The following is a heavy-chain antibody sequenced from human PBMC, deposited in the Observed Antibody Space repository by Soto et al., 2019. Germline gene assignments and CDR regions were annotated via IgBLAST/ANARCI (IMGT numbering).Heavy chain of an antibody. D-gene: IGHD2-21*01. J-gene: IGHJ4*02. CDR1: GFTFSSYW. Sequence: GGSLRLSCAASGFTFSSYWMHWVRQAPGKGLVWVSRINSDGSSTSYADSVKGRFTISRDNAKNTLYLQMNSLRAEDTAVYYCARVAYCGGDCYDYWGQGTLVTVSS. V-gene: IGHV3-74*01. CDR3: ARVAYCGGDCYDY. CDR2: INSDGSST.